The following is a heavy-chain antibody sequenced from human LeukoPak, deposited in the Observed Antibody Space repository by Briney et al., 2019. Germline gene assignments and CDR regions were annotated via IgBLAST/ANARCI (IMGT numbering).Heavy chain of an antibody. V-gene: IGHV4-59*01. Sequence: SETVSLTCTVSGASISSYYWSCIRQPPGKGLEWIGYIYYSGSTNYNPSLKSRVTISVDTSKNQFSLRLSSVTAADTAVYYCARHRYYYDSSGYYYQPWGQGTLVTVSS. J-gene: IGHJ5*02. D-gene: IGHD3-22*01. CDR2: IYYSGST. CDR3: ARHRYYYDSSGYYYQP. CDR1: GASISSYY.